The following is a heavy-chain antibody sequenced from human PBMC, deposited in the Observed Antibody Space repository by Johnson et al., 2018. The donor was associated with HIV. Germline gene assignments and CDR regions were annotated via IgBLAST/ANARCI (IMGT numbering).Heavy chain of an antibody. V-gene: IGHV3-11*04. CDR3: ARELRGGHTDAFDI. Sequence: QVQVVESGGGLVKPGGSLRLSCAASGFTFSYYYMSWIRQAPGKGLEWVSYISSSGSTIYYAASVKGRFTISRDNAKNSLYLQMNSLRAEDTAVYYCARELRGGHTDAFDIWGQGTMVTVSS. J-gene: IGHJ3*02. D-gene: IGHD5-18*01. CDR1: GFTFSYYY. CDR2: ISSSGSTI.